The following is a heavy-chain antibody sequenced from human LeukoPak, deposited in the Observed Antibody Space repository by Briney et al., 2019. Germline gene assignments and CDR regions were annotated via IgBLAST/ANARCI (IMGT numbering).Heavy chain of an antibody. V-gene: IGHV4-4*07. CDR2: IYTSGSN. CDR3: ARDRNSSSWYWFDP. Sequence: PSETLSLTCTVSGGSISSYYWSWIRQPAGKGLEWIGRIYTSGSNNYNPSLKSRVTMSVDTSKNQFYLKLSSVTAADTAVYYCARDRNSSSWYWFDPWGQGTLVTVSS. J-gene: IGHJ5*02. CDR1: GGSISSYY. D-gene: IGHD6-13*01.